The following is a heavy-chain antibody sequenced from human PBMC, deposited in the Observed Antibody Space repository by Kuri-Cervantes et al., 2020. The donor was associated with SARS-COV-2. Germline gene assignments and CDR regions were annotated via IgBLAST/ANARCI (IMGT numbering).Heavy chain of an antibody. D-gene: IGHD4-17*01. CDR2: IYYRGST. Sequence: SETLSLTCTVPGASVSSGTYYWSWIRQPPGKGLEWVGYIYYRGSTKYNPSLNSRVSISEDTSKNQFSLKLSSVTAADTAVYYCARGFGDYVFGWGQGTLVTVSS. J-gene: IGHJ4*02. CDR3: ARGFGDYVFG. CDR1: GASVSSGTYY. V-gene: IGHV4-61*01.